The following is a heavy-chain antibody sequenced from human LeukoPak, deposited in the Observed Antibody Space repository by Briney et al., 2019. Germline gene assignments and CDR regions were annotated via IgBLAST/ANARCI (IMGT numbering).Heavy chain of an antibody. J-gene: IGHJ3*02. D-gene: IGHD2-15*01. V-gene: IGHV5-51*01. CDR3: ARQHLGYHDAFDI. Sequence: GESLKISCKGSGYSFTSYWIGWVRQMPGKGLEWMGIIYPGDSDTRYSPSFQGQVTISADKSISTAYLQWSSLKASDAAMYYCARQHLGYHDAFDIWGQGTMVTVSS. CDR1: GYSFTSYW. CDR2: IYPGDSDT.